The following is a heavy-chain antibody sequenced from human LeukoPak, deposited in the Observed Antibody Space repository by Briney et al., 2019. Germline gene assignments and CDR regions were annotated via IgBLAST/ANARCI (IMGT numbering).Heavy chain of an antibody. Sequence: SETLSLTCTVSGGSISSSSYYWGWIRQPPGKGLEWIGSIYYSGSTYYNPSLKSRVTISVDTSKNQFSLKLSSVTAADTAVYYCARHTPTMVRGNYYYYYYMDVWGKGTTVTVSS. CDR3: ARHTPTMVRGNYYYYYYMDV. CDR2: IYYSGST. J-gene: IGHJ6*03. D-gene: IGHD3-10*01. V-gene: IGHV4-39*01. CDR1: GGSISSSSYY.